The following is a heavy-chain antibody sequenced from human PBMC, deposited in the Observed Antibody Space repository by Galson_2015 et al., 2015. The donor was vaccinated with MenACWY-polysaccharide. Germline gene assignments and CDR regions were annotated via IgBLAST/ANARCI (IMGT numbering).Heavy chain of an antibody. D-gene: IGHD2-2*01. J-gene: IGHJ1*01. CDR1: GITVSDAY. CDR3: ARGVAVTRCYPRVW. V-gene: IGHV3-66*02. Sequence: SLRLSCAASGITVSDAYMSWVRQAPGKGLEWVSIMYAGGATYDAESVKGRFTISRDSSRNTVTLQMESLRPEDTAVYYCARGVAVTRCYPRVWWVQGTRVTISS. CDR2: MYAGGAT.